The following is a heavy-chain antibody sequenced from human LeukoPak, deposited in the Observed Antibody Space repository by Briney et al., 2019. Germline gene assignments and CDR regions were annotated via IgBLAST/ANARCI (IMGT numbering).Heavy chain of an antibody. V-gene: IGHV4-59*01. CDR3: ARAGSLGNCSGGSCYSPTL. CDR1: GGSISTYY. Sequence: PSETLSLTCTVSGGSISTYYWSWIRQPPGKGLEWIGYIYYTGSANYNPSLKSRVTISVDTSKNQFSLKLSSVTAADTAVYYCARAGSLGNCSGGSCYSPTLWGQGTLVTVSS. D-gene: IGHD2-15*01. J-gene: IGHJ4*02. CDR2: IYYTGSA.